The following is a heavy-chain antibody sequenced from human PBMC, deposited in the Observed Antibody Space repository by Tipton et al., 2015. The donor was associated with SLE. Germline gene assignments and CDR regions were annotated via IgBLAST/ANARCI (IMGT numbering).Heavy chain of an antibody. CDR3: ARVLDVLDY. Sequence: TLSLTCTVSGASVSSRSYYWNWVRQPAGKGLEWIGRIYTGGFTYYNPSLESRVTISMDTSKNQFSLKLTSVTAADTAVYYCARVLDVLDYWGQGTLLTVSS. V-gene: IGHV4-61*02. CDR1: GASVSSRSYY. CDR2: IYTGGFT. D-gene: IGHD1-1*01. J-gene: IGHJ4*02.